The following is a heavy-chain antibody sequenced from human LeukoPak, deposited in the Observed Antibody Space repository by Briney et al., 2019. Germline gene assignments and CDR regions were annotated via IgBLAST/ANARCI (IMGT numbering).Heavy chain of an antibody. V-gene: IGHV4-59*08. CDR2: IYYSGST. J-gene: IGHJ3*02. D-gene: IGHD3-22*01. Sequence: SETLSLTCTVSGGSISSYYWSWIRQPPGKGLEWIGYIYYSGSTNYNPSLKSRVTISVDTSKNQFSLKLSSVTAADTAVYYCARQRMYYDSSGYPNFDAFDIWGQGTMVTVSS. CDR3: ARQRMYYDSSGYPNFDAFDI. CDR1: GGSISSYY.